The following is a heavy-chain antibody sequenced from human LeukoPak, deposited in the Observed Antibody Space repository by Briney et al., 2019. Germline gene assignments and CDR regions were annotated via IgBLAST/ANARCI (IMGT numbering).Heavy chain of an antibody. Sequence: TSETLSLTCAVYGGSFSGYYWSWIRQPPGKGLEWIGQITHSGSTNYNPSLKSRVTISVDTSKNQFSLKLKSVTAADTAVYYCARGQGGISAAGHYFDYWGQGTLVTVSS. D-gene: IGHD6-13*01. J-gene: IGHJ4*02. CDR2: ITHSGST. CDR1: GGSFSGYY. V-gene: IGHV4-34*01. CDR3: ARGQGGISAAGHYFDY.